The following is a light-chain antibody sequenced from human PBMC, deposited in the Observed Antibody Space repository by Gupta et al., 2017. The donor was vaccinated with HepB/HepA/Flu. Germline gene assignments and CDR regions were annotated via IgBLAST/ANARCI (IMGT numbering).Light chain of an antibody. J-gene: IGLJ2*01. CDR2: DVS. CDR3: SSYTSSSTPV. CDR1: SSDVGYYNY. V-gene: IGLV2-14*03. Sequence: QSALTQPASVFGSPGQSITISCTGTSSDVGYYNYVSWYQQHPGKAPQLMIFDVSKRPSGVSNRFSGSKSGNTASLTISGLQAEDEAEYYCSSYTSSSTPVFGGGTKLTVL.